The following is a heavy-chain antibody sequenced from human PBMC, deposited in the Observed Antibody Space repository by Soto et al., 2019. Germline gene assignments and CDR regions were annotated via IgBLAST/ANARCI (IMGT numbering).Heavy chain of an antibody. CDR3: ARTRNYDILTGYYQGDAFDI. V-gene: IGHV5-51*01. Sequence: GESLKISXKGSGYSFTSYWIGWVRQMPGKGLEWMGIIYPGDSDTRYSPSFQGQVTISADKSISTAYLQWSSLKASDTAMYYCARTRNYDILTGYYQGDAFDIWGQGTMVTVSS. D-gene: IGHD3-9*01. J-gene: IGHJ3*02. CDR2: IYPGDSDT. CDR1: GYSFTSYW.